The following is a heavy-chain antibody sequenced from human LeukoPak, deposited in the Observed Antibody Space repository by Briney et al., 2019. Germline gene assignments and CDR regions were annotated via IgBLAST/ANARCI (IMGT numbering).Heavy chain of an antibody. V-gene: IGHV7-4-1*02. CDR3: ARGRRGSYYPQEDY. D-gene: IGHD1-26*01. CDR1: GYTFTSYA. Sequence: GASVTVSCKASGYTFTSYAMNWVRQAPGQGLEWTGWINTNTGNPTYAQGFTGRFVFSLDTSVSTAYLQISSLKAEDTAVYYCARGRRGSYYPQEDYWGQGTLVTVSS. J-gene: IGHJ4*02. CDR2: INTNTGNP.